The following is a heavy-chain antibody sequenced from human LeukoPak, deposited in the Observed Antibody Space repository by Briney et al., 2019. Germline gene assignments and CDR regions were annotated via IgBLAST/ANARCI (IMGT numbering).Heavy chain of an antibody. V-gene: IGHV3-74*01. CDR2: INSDGSST. J-gene: IGHJ4*02. D-gene: IGHD5-18*01. CDR3: ARGYSYGYRIDY. CDR1: GFTFSSYW. Sequence: TGGSLRLSCAVSGFTFSSYWMHWVRQAPGKGLVWVSRINSDGSSTSYADSVKGRFTISRDNAKNTLYLQMNSLRAEDTAVYNCARGYSYGYRIDYWGQGTLVTVSS.